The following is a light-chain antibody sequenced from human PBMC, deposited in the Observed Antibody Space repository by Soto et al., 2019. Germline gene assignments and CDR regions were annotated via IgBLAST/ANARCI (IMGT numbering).Light chain of an antibody. Sequence: EIVLTQSPGTLSLSPGERATLSCRASQSVRGNHFAWYQQKPGQAPSLLIYGASARTTGIPYRISGSGSGTDFTLTISRLEPEDFAVYYCQQYGSLPATFGQGTKVEIK. V-gene: IGKV3-20*01. CDR2: GAS. J-gene: IGKJ1*01. CDR1: QSVRGNH. CDR3: QQYGSLPAT.